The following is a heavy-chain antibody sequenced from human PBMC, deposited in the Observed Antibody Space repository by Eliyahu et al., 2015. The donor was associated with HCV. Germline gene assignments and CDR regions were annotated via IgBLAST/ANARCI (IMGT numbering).Heavy chain of an antibody. CDR3: TRPQNKLWLVLDAFDI. Sequence: EVQLVESGGGLVKPGRSLRLSCTASGFTFGDYAMSWFRQAPGKGLEWVGFIRSKAYGGTTEYAASVKGRFTISRDDSKSIAYLQMNSLKTEDTAVYYCTRPQNKLWLVLDAFDIWGQGTMVTVSS. CDR1: GFTFGDYA. D-gene: IGHD6-19*01. V-gene: IGHV3-49*05. CDR2: IRSKAYGGTT. J-gene: IGHJ3*02.